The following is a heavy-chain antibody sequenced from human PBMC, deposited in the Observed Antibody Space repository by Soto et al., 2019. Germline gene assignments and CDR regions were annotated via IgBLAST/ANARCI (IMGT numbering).Heavy chain of an antibody. Sequence: EVQLVESGGGLVKPGGSLRLSCAASGFTFSNAWMNWVRQAPGKGLEWVGRIKSKTDGGTTDYAAPVKGRFTISRDDSKNTLYLQMNSLKTEDTAVYYCTTLVGYYDSRGADAFDIWGQGTMVTVSS. D-gene: IGHD3-22*01. J-gene: IGHJ3*02. CDR1: GFTFSNAW. V-gene: IGHV3-15*07. CDR2: IKSKTDGGTT. CDR3: TTLVGYYDSRGADAFDI.